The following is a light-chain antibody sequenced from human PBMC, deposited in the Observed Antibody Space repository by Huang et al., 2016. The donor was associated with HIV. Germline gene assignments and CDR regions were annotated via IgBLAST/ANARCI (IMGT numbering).Light chain of an antibody. J-gene: IGKJ1*01. CDR2: SAS. CDR1: QNIRKF. Sequence: DIQMTQSPSSLSASVGDRVTIACRASQNIRKFLNWYQQKPGEAPKLLMHSASSLQSGVPSRFSGSGSGTDFTLTITSLQPEDFATYYCQQTDNIPRTFGQGTKVVIK. V-gene: IGKV1-39*01. CDR3: QQTDNIPRT.